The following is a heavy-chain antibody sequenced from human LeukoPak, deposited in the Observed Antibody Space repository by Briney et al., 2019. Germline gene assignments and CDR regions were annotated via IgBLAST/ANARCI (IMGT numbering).Heavy chain of an antibody. CDR2: IRSGGST. CDR3: AREGSGRTAYNDGLDV. J-gene: IGHJ3*01. V-gene: IGHV3-53*01. D-gene: IGHD3-10*01. CDR1: GFTVSSSY. Sequence: GGSLRLSCAASGFTVSSSYMTWVRQAPGKGLEWVSVIRSGGSTVYANSVKGRFTISRDNSKNTLYLQLNSLRAEDTAVYYCAREGSGRTAYNDGLDVWGQGTMVTVSS.